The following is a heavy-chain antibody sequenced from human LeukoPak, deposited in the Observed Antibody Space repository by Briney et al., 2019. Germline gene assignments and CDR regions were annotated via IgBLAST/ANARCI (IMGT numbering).Heavy chain of an antibody. CDR1: GGSISSSSYY. CDR3: ARVGPYYDFWSGYAAPFDY. CDR2: IYYSGST. Sequence: SETLSLTCTVSGGSISSSSYYWGWIRQPPGKGLEWIGSIYYSGSTYYNPSLKSRVTISVDTSKNQFSLKLSSVTAADTAVYYCARVGPYYDFWSGYAAPFDYWGQGTLVTVSS. V-gene: IGHV4-39*07. D-gene: IGHD3-3*01. J-gene: IGHJ4*02.